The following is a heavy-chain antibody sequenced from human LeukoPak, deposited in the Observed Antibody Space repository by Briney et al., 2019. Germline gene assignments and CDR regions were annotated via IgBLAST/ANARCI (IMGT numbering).Heavy chain of an antibody. V-gene: IGHV1-69*04. J-gene: IGHJ4*02. CDR2: TIPILGIA. CDR3: AREYCSSTSCTADFDY. Sequence: ASVKVSCKASGGTFSSYTISWVRQAPGQGLEWMGRTIPILGIANYAQKFQGRVTITADKSTSTAYIELSSLRSEDTAVYYCAREYCSSTSCTADFDYWGQGTLVTVSS. CDR1: GGTFSSYT. D-gene: IGHD2-2*01.